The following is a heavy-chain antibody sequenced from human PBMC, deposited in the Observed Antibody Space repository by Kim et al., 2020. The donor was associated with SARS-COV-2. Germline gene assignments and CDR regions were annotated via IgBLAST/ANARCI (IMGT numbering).Heavy chain of an antibody. CDR1: GYNFRDFW. CDR2: IFPGDSDT. J-gene: IGHJ6*02. V-gene: IGHV5-51*01. D-gene: IGHD1-26*01. CDR3: TRLSWGAGMIFHKEHREGRQGFDV. Sequence: GESLKISCQGSGYNFRDFWIVWVRQMPGKGLEVLGIIFPGDSDTSYTPSFRGQVTIPADNSISTASLHWSSRKASDSAIYYCTRLSWGAGMIFHKEHREGRQGFDVWGQGTTVTVSS.